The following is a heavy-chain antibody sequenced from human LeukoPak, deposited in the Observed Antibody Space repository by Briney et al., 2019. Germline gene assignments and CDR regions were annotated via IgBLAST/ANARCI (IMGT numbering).Heavy chain of an antibody. J-gene: IGHJ4*02. Sequence: GGSPRLSCAASGLTISSYAMSWVRQAPGKGLEWVSAISSGGGSTYYADSVKGRFTISRDNSKNTLYLQMNSLRAEDTAVYYCAARAAAGKVFDFWGQGALVTVSS. D-gene: IGHD6-13*01. CDR1: GLTISSYA. V-gene: IGHV3-23*01. CDR3: AARAAAGKVFDF. CDR2: ISSGGGST.